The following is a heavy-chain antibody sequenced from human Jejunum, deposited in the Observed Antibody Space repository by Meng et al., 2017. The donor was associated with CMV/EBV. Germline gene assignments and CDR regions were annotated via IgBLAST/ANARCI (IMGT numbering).Heavy chain of an antibody. CDR3: VRDRGDGSGSYYDY. Sequence: SGDSFTNRISYWGWVRQSPKGLDWVASIPYTGGTYYNPSLKSRVTISVDTSKSQFSLELTSVTAADTATYYCVRDRGDGSGSYYDYWGPGTLVTVSS. CDR1: GDSFTNRISY. D-gene: IGHD3-10*01. V-gene: IGHV4-39*07. CDR2: IPYTGGT. J-gene: IGHJ4*02.